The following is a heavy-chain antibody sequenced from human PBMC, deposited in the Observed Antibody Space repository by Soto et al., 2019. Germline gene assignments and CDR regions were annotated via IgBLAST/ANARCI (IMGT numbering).Heavy chain of an antibody. D-gene: IGHD2-2*02. CDR3: ANVPIWCSSTSCYTEGFDY. CDR2: ISAGGST. CDR1: GFTFRDNA. J-gene: IGHJ4*02. Sequence: EVQLLDSGGGLVQPGGSLRLSCPASGFTFRDNAMSWVRQPQGKGLEWVSVISAGGSTYYADSVKGRFPVSRANSKNTLYLQMNSLRAEDTAVYYCANVPIWCSSTSCYTEGFDYWGQGTLVTVSS. V-gene: IGHV3-23*01.